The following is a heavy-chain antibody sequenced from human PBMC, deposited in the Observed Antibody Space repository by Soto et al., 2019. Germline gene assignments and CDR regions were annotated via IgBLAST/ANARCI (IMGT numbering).Heavy chain of an antibody. Sequence: SETLSLTCTVSDDAINTYYWNWIRQPPGKGLEWIGSIFYSGSTYYNPPLKSRVTISVDTSKNQFSLKLSSVTAADTAVYYCAGQPTAGSYYDLGSYYYYYAMDVWGQGTTVTVSS. CDR2: IFYSGST. V-gene: IGHV4-59*05. CDR3: AGQPTAGSYYDLGSYYYYYAMDV. D-gene: IGHD3-10*01. CDR1: DDAINTYY. J-gene: IGHJ6*02.